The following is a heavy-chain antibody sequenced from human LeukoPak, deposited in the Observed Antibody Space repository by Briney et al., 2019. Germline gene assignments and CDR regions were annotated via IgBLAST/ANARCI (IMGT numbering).Heavy chain of an antibody. J-gene: IGHJ6*02. CDR1: GGSFSGYY. D-gene: IGHD3-3*01. CDR3: ARGWGYYDFFHGMDV. Sequence: SETLSLTCAVYGGSFSGYYWSWIRQPPGKGLEWIGEINHSGSTNYNPSLKSRVTISVDTSKNQFSLKLSSVTAADTAVYYCARGWGYYDFFHGMDVWGQGTTVTVSS. V-gene: IGHV4-34*01. CDR2: INHSGST.